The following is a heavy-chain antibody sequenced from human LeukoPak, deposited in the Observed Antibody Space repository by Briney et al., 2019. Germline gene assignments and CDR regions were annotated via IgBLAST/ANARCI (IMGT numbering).Heavy chain of an antibody. CDR2: INQDGSVK. CDR3: ATSTNYAFNS. D-gene: IGHD1-7*01. Sequence: GGSLRLSCAASGFTFSSYWMTWVRQSPGKGLEWVANINQDGSVKQYADSMRDQFTISRDNAKNSLYLQMNNLRAEDTAVYYCATSTNYAFNSWGQGTLVTVSS. CDR1: GFTFSSYW. J-gene: IGHJ4*02. V-gene: IGHV3-7*03.